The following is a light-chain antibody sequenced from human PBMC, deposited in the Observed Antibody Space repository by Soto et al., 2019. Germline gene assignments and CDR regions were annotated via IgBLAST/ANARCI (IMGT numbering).Light chain of an antibody. CDR1: QSVSSN. V-gene: IGKV3-20*01. CDR3: QQYSTSPT. CDR2: GAS. J-gene: IGKJ5*01. Sequence: EIGMAQSPATLSVSPGERATLSCRASQSVSSNLAWYHQKPGQAPRLLIYGASSRATGIPDRFSGSGSGTDFTLTISRLEPEDFAVYYCQQYSTSPTFCEGTLL.